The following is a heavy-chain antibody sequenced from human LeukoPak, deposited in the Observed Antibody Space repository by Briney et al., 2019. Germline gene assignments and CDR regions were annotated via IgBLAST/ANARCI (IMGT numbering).Heavy chain of an antibody. CDR3: ARLNEDCTNGVCYDY. V-gene: IGHV1-69*05. CDR2: IIPIFGTA. Sequence: ASVKVSCXASGGTFSSYAISWVRQAPGQGLEWVGRIIPIFGTANYAQKFQGRVTITTDESTSTAYMELSSLRSEDTAVYYCARLNEDCTNGVCYDYWGQGTLVTVSS. J-gene: IGHJ4*02. D-gene: IGHD2-8*01. CDR1: GGTFSSYA.